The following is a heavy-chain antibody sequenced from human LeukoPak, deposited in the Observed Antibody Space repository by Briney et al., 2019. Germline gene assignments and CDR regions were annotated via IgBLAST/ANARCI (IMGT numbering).Heavy chain of an antibody. D-gene: IGHD3-22*01. V-gene: IGHV1-18*01. J-gene: IGHJ4*02. CDR1: GYSSTNYG. CDR3: ARGATYYYDSSGYYVDY. CDR2: IHIYRGNT. Sequence: ASVKVSCKASGYSSTNYGISWVRQAPGQGLEWMGWIHIYRGNTNYAQKFQGRVTMTTDTSTSTVYMELSRLRSDDTAVYYCARGATYYYDSSGYYVDYWGQGTLVTVSS.